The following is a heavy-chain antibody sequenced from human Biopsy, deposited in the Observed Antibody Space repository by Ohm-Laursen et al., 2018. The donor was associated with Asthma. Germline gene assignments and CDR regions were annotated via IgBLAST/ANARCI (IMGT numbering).Heavy chain of an antibody. CDR2: INSDGSST. D-gene: IGHD6-13*01. CDR3: ARGPAWQQLDN. V-gene: IGHV3-74*01. J-gene: IGHJ4*02. CDR1: GFTFSSYC. Sequence: SLRLSCAASGFTFSSYCMHWVRQAPGKGLVWVSRINSDGSSTSYADSVKGRFTISRDNAKNTLYLEMNSPRAEDTAVYYCARGPAWQQLDNWGQGTLVTVSS.